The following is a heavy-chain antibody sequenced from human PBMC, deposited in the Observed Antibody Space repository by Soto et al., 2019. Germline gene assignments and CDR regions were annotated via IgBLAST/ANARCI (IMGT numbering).Heavy chain of an antibody. CDR1: GYTFTSYP. Sequence: ASVKVSCKASGYTFTSYPMHWVRQAPGQGLEWMGWINAGNGDTKYSQKFQGRVTITRDTSANTAYMELSSLRSEDTAVFYCARDWTHYYFIGPGDYWGQGTLVTASS. D-gene: IGHD3-10*01. CDR2: INAGNGDT. V-gene: IGHV1-3*01. CDR3: ARDWTHYYFIGPGDY. J-gene: IGHJ4*02.